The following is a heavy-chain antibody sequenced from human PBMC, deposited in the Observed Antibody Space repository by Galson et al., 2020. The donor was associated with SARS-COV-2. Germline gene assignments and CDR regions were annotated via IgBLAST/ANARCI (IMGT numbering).Heavy chain of an antibody. CDR3: ARSYSGYDYDDAFDI. CDR2: IYYTGSP. V-gene: IGHV4-39*01. CDR1: GGSISSSSYY. J-gene: IGHJ3*02. Sequence: SETLSPTCTVSGGSISSSSYYWGWIRQPPGKGLECIGSIYYTGSPYYNTSLKSRVTISVDTSKNQFSLKLSSVTAADTAVYYCARSYSGYDYDDAFDIWGQGTMVTVSS. D-gene: IGHD5-12*01.